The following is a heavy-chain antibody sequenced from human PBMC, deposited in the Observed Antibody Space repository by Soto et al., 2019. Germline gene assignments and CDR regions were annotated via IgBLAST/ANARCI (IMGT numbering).Heavy chain of an antibody. J-gene: IGHJ6*02. CDR2: INPKFGDT. D-gene: IGHD3-10*01. CDR3: ARNLDYYYGPGSGNGHGF. CDR1: GYTFTAYY. Sequence: QVQLVQSGAEVKEPGDSVRVSCEASGYTFTAYYIHWVRQAPGQGLEWMGWINPKFGDTTYAQDCQGRVAMTRDMSSSTVYMELSRLTSDDTAIYYCARNLDYYYGPGSGNGHGFWGQGTTVTVFS. V-gene: IGHV1-2*02.